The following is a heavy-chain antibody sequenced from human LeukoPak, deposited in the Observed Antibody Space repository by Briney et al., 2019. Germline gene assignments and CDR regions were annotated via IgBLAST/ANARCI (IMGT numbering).Heavy chain of an antibody. CDR3: AKNGGSGPRAFDI. Sequence: GGSLRLSCAATGFTFSSHGMNWVRQAPGKGLEWVAFIRFDGSNKYYSDSVKGRFTISRDNSKNTLYLQMNSLRAEDTAVYYCAKNGGSGPRAFDIWGQGTMVTVSS. CDR1: GFTFSSHG. CDR2: IRFDGSNK. V-gene: IGHV3-30*02. J-gene: IGHJ3*02. D-gene: IGHD6-19*01.